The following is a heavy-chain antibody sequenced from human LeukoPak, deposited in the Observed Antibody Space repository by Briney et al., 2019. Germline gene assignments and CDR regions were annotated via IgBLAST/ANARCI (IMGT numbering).Heavy chain of an antibody. CDR1: GFTFSSYW. V-gene: IGHV3-74*01. J-gene: IGHJ4*02. CDR3: TRDWYSSSDH. CDR2: INSDGSST. D-gene: IGHD6-6*01. Sequence: GGSLRLSCAASGFTFSSYWMHWVRQVPGKGLVWLSRINSDGSSTTYADSVKGRFTISRDNAKNTLYLQMNSLRAEDTAVYYCTRDWYSSSDHWGQGTLVTVSS.